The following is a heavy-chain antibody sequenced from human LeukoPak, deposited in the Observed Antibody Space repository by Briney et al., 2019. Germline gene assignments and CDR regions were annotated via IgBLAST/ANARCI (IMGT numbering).Heavy chain of an antibody. Sequence: GASVKVSCTASDYSFTSYGSSWVRQAPGQGLEWMGWISAYNGNTNYAQKPQGRVTMTTDTSTSTAYMELRSLRSDDTAVHYCARSSSVTIPGYYFDYWGQGTLVTVSS. CDR3: ARSSSVTIPGYYFDY. J-gene: IGHJ4*02. D-gene: IGHD2-21*01. CDR1: DYSFTSYG. CDR2: ISAYNGNT. V-gene: IGHV1-18*01.